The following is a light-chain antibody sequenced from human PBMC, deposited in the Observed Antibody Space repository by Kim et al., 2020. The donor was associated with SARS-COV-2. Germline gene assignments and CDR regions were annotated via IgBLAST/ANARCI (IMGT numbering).Light chain of an antibody. CDR3: AAWDDSLSGWV. CDR2: RNN. Sequence: GQRGTISCSGSRANIGSNYVYWYQQHPGTAPKLLIYRNNQRPSGVPDRFSGSKSGTSASLAISGLRSEDEADYYCAAWDDSLSGWVFGGGTQLTVL. J-gene: IGLJ3*02. CDR1: RANIGSNY. V-gene: IGLV1-47*01.